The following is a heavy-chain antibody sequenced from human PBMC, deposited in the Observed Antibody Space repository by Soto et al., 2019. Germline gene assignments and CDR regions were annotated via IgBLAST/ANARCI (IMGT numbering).Heavy chain of an antibody. CDR1: EYTFTHYD. Sequence: QVELVQSGAEVKKPGASVKVSCHAAEYTFTHYDINWVRQATGQGLEWMGWMNPNTCSIDYAHKVQGRLTMTRDTSTRTVYMELSSLRSDDTAVYYCVRRVASGHRSWFDPWGQGTLVTVSS. D-gene: IGHD2-21*01. J-gene: IGHJ5*02. V-gene: IGHV1-8*02. CDR3: VRRVASGHRSWFDP. CDR2: MNPNTCSI.